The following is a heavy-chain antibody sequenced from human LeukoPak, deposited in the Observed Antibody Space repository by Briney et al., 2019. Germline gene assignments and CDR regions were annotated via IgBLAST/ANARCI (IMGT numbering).Heavy chain of an antibody. CDR1: GYTFTSYA. V-gene: IGHV1-3*01. D-gene: IGHD3-10*01. Sequence: ASVTVSFKASGYTFTSYAMHWVRQAPGQRLEGMGWINAGNGNTKYSQKFQGRVTITRDTSASTAYMELSSLRSEDTAVYYCARSLHYYGSGSPPVAWFDPWGQGTLVTVSS. CDR2: INAGNGNT. J-gene: IGHJ5*02. CDR3: ARSLHYYGSGSPPVAWFDP.